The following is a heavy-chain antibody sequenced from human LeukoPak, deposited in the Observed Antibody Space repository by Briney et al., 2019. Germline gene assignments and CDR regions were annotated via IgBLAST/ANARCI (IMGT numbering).Heavy chain of an antibody. D-gene: IGHD7-27*01. CDR2: INSDGSST. J-gene: IGHJ6*03. Sequence: TGGSLRLSCAASGFTFSSYWMHWVRQAPGKGLVWVSRINSDGSSTSYADSVKGRFTISRDNAKNTLYLQMNSLRAEDTAEYYCAAPGDPYYYYYMDVWGKGTTVTISS. V-gene: IGHV3-74*01. CDR3: AAPGDPYYYYYMDV. CDR1: GFTFSSYW.